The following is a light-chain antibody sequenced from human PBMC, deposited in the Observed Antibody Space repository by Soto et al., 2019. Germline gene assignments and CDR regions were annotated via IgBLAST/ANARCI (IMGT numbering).Light chain of an antibody. CDR1: QSIRND. J-gene: IGKJ4*01. V-gene: IGKV1-17*01. Sequence: DIQMTQSPSSLSASVGDRVTITCRASQSIRNDLGWYQQKSGKAPRRLIYAASTLQTGVPSRFSGSRSGREFTLTISGLQPEDFATYYCLHQNSYLALSFGGGTKVE. CDR2: AAS. CDR3: LHQNSYLALS.